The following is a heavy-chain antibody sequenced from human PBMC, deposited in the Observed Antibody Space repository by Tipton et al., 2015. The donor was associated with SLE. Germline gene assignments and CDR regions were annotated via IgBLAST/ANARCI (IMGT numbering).Heavy chain of an antibody. V-gene: IGHV4-31*03. CDR2: IYYNGNT. CDR1: DDSISSGGYY. J-gene: IGHJ6*03. Sequence: TLSLTCTVSDDSISSGGYYWMWIRQQPGEGLEWIGYIYYNGNTYYNPSLESRLIISLGTSKNQFSLKLSSVTAADTAVYYCARGGNPYYYYMDVWGKGTTVTVSS. CDR3: ARGGNPYYYYMDV.